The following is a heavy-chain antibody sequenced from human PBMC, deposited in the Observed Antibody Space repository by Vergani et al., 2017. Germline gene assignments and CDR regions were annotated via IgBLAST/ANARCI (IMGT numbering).Heavy chain of an antibody. J-gene: IGHJ4*02. CDR3: AREGLTIFGVVMANRTEFGY. CDR2: INHSGST. Sequence: QVQLQQWGAGLLKPSETLSLTCAVYGGSFSGYYWRWIRQPPGTGLEWVGEINHSGSTNYNPSLKSRVTISVDTSKNQFSLKLSSVTAADTAVYYCAREGLTIFGVVMANRTEFGYWGQGTLVTVSS. CDR1: GGSFSGYY. D-gene: IGHD3-3*01. V-gene: IGHV4-34*01.